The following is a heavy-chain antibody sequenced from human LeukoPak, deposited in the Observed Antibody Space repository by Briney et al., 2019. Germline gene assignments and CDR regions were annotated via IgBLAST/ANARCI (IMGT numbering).Heavy chain of an antibody. D-gene: IGHD3/OR15-3a*01. J-gene: IGHJ5*02. CDR2: ISGSGGST. Sequence: GGSLRLSCAASGFTFSSYAMSWVRQAPGKRLEWVSAISGSGGSTYYADSVKGRFTISRDNSKNTLYLQMNSLRAEDTAVYYCAKAPYGLNWFDPWGQGTLVTVSS. CDR3: AKAPYGLNWFDP. V-gene: IGHV3-23*01. CDR1: GFTFSSYA.